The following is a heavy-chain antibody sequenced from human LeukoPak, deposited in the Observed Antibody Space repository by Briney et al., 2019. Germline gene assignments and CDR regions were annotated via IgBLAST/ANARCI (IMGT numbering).Heavy chain of an antibody. CDR3: ASGPDDGTFYFDS. J-gene: IGHJ4*02. Sequence: AVKVSCKNSGGTFGSYGISWVRQTPGQGLEWMGRTIPIRGRTNYPQKVEGRDTNTADTSTSTAYMELSSLTCEDTAVYFCASGPDDGTFYFDSWGQGTLVIVSS. CDR2: TIPIRGRT. CDR1: GGTFGSYG. D-gene: IGHD1-26*01. V-gene: IGHV1-69*04.